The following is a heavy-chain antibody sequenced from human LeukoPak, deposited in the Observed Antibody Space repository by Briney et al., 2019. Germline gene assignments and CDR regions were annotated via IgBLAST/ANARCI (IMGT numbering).Heavy chain of an antibody. CDR3: ARAWSYYGMDV. D-gene: IGHD2-15*01. CDR2: IYTSGST. V-gene: IGHV4-4*07. J-gene: IGHJ6*02. Sequence: XWIRQPXXXXLEWIGRIYTSGSTNYNPSLKSRVTMSVDTSKNQFSLKLSSVTAADTAVYYCARAWSYYGMDVWGQGTTVTVSS.